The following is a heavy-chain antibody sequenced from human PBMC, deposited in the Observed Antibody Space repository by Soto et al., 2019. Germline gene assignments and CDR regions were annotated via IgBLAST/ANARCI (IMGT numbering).Heavy chain of an antibody. CDR3: ARPNRFGVVTPPFDYYMDV. J-gene: IGHJ6*03. D-gene: IGHD3-3*01. CDR2: IYPGDSDT. Sequence: GESLKISCKGSGYSFTSYWIGWVRQMPGKGLEWMGIIYPGDSDTRYSPSFQGQVTISADKSISTAYLQWSSLKASDTAMYYCARPNRFGVVTPPFDYYMDVWGKGTTVTVSS. CDR1: GYSFTSYW. V-gene: IGHV5-51*01.